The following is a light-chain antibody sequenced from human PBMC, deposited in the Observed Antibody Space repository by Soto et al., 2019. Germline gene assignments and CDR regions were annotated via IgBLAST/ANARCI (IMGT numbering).Light chain of an antibody. CDR2: DAS. J-gene: IGKJ3*01. CDR3: QQYDSLPFT. CDR1: QSISSW. V-gene: IGKV1-5*01. Sequence: DIQMTQSPSTLSASVGDRVTITCRASQSISSWLAWYQQKPGKAPKLLIYDASNLESGVPSKFSGSGSGTEFTLTISSLQPDDFATYYCQQYDSLPFTFGPGTKVDFK.